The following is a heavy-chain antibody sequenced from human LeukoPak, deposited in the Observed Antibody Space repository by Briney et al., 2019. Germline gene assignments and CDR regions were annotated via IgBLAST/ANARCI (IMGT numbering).Heavy chain of an antibody. CDR2: IWYDGSNK. CDR1: GFTFSSYD. CDR3: ARDPTVVAATFFDY. Sequence: GGSLRLSCAASGFTFSSYDMHWVRQAPGKGLEWVAVIWYDGSNKYYADSVKGRFTISRDNAKNSLYLQMNSLRAEDTAVYYCARDPTVVAATFFDYWGQGTLVTVSS. V-gene: IGHV3-33*01. J-gene: IGHJ4*02. D-gene: IGHD2-15*01.